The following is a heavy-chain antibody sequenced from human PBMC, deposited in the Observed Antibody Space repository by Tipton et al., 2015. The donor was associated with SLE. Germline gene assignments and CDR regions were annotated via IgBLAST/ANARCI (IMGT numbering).Heavy chain of an antibody. CDR1: GFTFSSYS. J-gene: IGHJ4*02. V-gene: IGHV3-48*01. D-gene: IGHD1-26*01. CDR3: ARDGWELFFDY. CDR2: ISSSSTI. Sequence: SLRLSCAASGFTFSSYSMNWVRQAPGKGLEWVSYISSSSTIYYADSAKGRFTISRDNAKNSLYLQMNSLRAEDTAVYYCARDGWELFFDYWGQGTLVTVSS.